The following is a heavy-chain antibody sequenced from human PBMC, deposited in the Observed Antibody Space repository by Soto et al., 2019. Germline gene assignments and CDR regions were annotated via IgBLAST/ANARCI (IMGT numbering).Heavy chain of an antibody. V-gene: IGHV3-11*01. CDR1: GFTFSDYY. CDR2: INRSGSTI. D-gene: IGHD3-22*01. Sequence: TGGFLRLSCAASGFTFSDYYMSWIRQAPGKGLEWVSYINRSGSTIYYADSVKGRFTISRDNAKNSLYLQMNSLRAEDTAVYYCAREYYDSSGYTRGYFDYWGQGTLVTVSS. CDR3: AREYYDSSGYTRGYFDY. J-gene: IGHJ4*02.